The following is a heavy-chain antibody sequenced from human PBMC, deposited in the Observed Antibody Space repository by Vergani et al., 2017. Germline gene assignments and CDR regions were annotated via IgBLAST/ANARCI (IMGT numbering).Heavy chain of an antibody. CDR3: VRSNYGYDF. CDR1: GYTFTAYY. J-gene: IGHJ4*02. Sequence: QVQLVQSGAEVGKPGASVKISCKASGYTFTAYYIHWVRQAPEQGLEWVGVISPDGFSTFYAQKFQGRVTITRDTSTSTVYVEVTSLRSDDTAVYYCVRSNYGYDFWGQGTLVTVSS. V-gene: IGHV1-46*01. CDR2: ISPDGFST. D-gene: IGHD3-16*01.